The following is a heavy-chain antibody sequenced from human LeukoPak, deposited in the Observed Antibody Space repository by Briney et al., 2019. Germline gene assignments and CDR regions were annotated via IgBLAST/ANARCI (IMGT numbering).Heavy chain of an antibody. Sequence: GGSLRLSCAASGFTFSDYYMSWIRQAPGKGLEWVSYISSSGSTIYYADSVKGRFTISRDNAKNSLYLQMNSLRAEDTAVYYCARAPSGICSSTSCYLVYYYYMDVRGKGTTVTVSS. V-gene: IGHV3-11*04. CDR1: GFTFSDYY. J-gene: IGHJ6*03. CDR3: ARAPSGICSSTSCYLVYYYYMDV. CDR2: ISSSGSTI. D-gene: IGHD2-2*01.